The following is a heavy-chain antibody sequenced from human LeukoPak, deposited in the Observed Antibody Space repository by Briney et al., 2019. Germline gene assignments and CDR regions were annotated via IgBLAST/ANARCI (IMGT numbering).Heavy chain of an antibody. CDR2: IKNDGTVK. Sequence: PGRSLRLSCAASGFTFDDYAMHWVRQAPGKGLEWVANIKNDGTVKNYVDSVKGRFTISRDNAKNSLYLQMNSLRAEDTGVYYCAKDSYSKGDYWGQGVLVTVSS. V-gene: IGHV3-7*01. CDR3: AKDSYSKGDY. CDR1: GFTFDDYA. D-gene: IGHD5-18*01. J-gene: IGHJ4*02.